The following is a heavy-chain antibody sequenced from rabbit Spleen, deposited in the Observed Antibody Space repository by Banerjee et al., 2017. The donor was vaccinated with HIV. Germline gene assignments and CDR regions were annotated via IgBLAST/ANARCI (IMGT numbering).Heavy chain of an antibody. V-gene: IGHV1S40*01. CDR2: IEGGSSTFS. CDR1: GFSFSDKAV. CDR3: ARTTYGYDDYADLYYAAMDL. D-gene: IGHD6-1*01. Sequence: QSLEESGGGLVQPEGSLQLSCTASGFSFSDKAVMCWVRQAPGKGLEWIACIEGGSSTFSYFASWAKGRFTCSKTSSTTLTLQMTSLTAADTATYFCARTTYGYDDYADLYYAAMDLWGPGTLVTVS. J-gene: IGHJ6*01.